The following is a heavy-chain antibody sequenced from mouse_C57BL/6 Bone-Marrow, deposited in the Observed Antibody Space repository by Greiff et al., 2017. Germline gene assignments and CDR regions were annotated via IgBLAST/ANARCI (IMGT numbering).Heavy chain of an antibody. CDR3: ARHRRGYDV. CDR2: IDPSDSYT. Sequence: QVQLQQSGAELVMPGASVKLSCKASGYTFTSSWMHWVKQRPGQGLEWIGEIDPSDSYTNYNQKFKGKSTVTVDKSSSTAYMQLSSLTSEDSAVDDCARHRRGYDVWGTGTTVTVSS. J-gene: IGHJ1*03. CDR1: GYTFTSSW. V-gene: IGHV1-69*01.